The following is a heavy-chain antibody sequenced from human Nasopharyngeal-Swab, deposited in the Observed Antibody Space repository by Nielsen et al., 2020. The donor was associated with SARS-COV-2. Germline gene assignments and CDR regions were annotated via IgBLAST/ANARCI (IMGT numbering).Heavy chain of an antibody. D-gene: IGHD1-26*01. J-gene: IGHJ5*02. CDR1: GGSISSSY. CDR2: IYERGST. V-gene: IGHV4-59*01. Sequence: SETLSLTCTLSGGSISSSYWSWIRQPPGKGLEYIGYIYERGSTHYKPSLRSRLAISVDTSKSQFSLKLSSVTAADTAIYYCARGGAMIEGAIDWFDPWGQGTLVTVSS. CDR3: ARGGAMIEGAIDWFDP.